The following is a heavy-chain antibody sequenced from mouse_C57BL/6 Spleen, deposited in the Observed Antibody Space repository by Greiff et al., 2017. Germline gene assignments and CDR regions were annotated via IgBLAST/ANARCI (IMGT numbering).Heavy chain of an antibody. CDR3: ARGPYGNYVDY. CDR1: GYSITSGYY. D-gene: IGHD2-1*01. Sequence: EVKLQESGPGLVKPSQSLSLTCSVTGYSITSGYYWNWIRQFPGNKLEWMGYISYDGSNNYNPSLKNRISITRDTSKNQFFLKLNSVTTEDTATYYCARGPYGNYVDYWGQGTTLTVSS. V-gene: IGHV3-6*01. J-gene: IGHJ2*01. CDR2: ISYDGSN.